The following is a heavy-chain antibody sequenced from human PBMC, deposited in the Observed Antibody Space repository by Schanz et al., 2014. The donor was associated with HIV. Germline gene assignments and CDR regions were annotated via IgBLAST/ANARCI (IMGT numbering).Heavy chain of an antibody. J-gene: IGHJ4*02. CDR3: ATGARYCTNGVCGGYCFDY. D-gene: IGHD2-8*01. CDR2: MNPNSGNT. V-gene: IGHV1-8*01. CDR1: GYTFTTND. Sequence: QVQLVQSGAEVKKPGASVKVSCKASGYTFTTNDINWVRQATGQGLEWMGWMNPNSGNTGYAQKFQGRVTLTRNPFISTAYMAMSSLTSEVTAVSYCATGARYCTNGVCGGYCFDYWGQGTLVTVSS.